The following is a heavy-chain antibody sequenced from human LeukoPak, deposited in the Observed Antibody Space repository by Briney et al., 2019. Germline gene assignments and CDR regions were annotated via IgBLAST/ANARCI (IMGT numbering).Heavy chain of an antibody. CDR2: IRYDGSNK. CDR3: AKDVNNWHPYYFDY. J-gene: IGHJ4*02. V-gene: IGHV3-30*02. D-gene: IGHD1-20*01. CDR1: GFTFSSYG. Sequence: GGSLRLSCAASGFTFSSYGMHWVRQAPGKGLEWVAFIRYDGSNKYYADSVKGRFTISRDNSKNTLYLQMNSLRAEDTAVYYCAKDVNNWHPYYFDYWGQGTLVTVSS.